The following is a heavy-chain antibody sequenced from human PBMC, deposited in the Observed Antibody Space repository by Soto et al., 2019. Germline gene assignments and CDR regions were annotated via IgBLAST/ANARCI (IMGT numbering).Heavy chain of an antibody. Sequence: SETLSLTCTVSGGSISSGDYYWSWIRQPPGKGLEWIGYIYYSGSTYYNPSLKSRVTISVDTSKNQFSLKLSSVTAADTAVYYCAREGKTTVTNNWFDPWGQGTLVTVSS. CDR2: IYYSGST. J-gene: IGHJ5*02. CDR3: AREGKTTVTNNWFDP. CDR1: GGSISSGDYY. D-gene: IGHD4-4*01. V-gene: IGHV4-30-4*01.